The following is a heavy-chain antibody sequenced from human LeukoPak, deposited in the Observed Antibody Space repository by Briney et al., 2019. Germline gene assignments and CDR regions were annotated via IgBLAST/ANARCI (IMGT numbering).Heavy chain of an antibody. CDR1: GGTFSSYA. D-gene: IGHD6-19*01. CDR2: IIPIFGTA. J-gene: IGHJ4*02. Sequence: ASVKVSCKASGGTFSSYAISWVRQAPGQGLEWMGGIIPIFGTANYAQKFQGRVTITADKSTSTAYMELSSLRSEDTAVYYCARAGIAVAALDYWGQGTLVTVSS. CDR3: ARAGIAVAALDY. V-gene: IGHV1-69*06.